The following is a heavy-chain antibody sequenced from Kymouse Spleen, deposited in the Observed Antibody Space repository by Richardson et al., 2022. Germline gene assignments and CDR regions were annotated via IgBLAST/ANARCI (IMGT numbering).Heavy chain of an antibody. CDR2: ISGSGGST. CDR3: AKEIAVADYYYYGMDV. CDR1: GFTFSSYA. J-gene: IGHJ6*02. V-gene: IGHV3-23*04. D-gene: IGHD6-19*01. Sequence: EVQLVESGGGLVQPGGSLRLSCAASGFTFSSYAMSWVRQAPGKGLEWVSAISGSGGSTYYADSVKGRFTISRDNSKNTLYLQMNSLRAEDTAVYYCAKEIAVADYYYYGMDVWGQGTTVTVSS.